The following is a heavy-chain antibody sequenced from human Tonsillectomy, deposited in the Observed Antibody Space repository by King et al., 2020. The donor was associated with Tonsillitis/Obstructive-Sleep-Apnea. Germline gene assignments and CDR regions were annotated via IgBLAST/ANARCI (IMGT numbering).Heavy chain of an antibody. CDR2: FDPEDGET. CDR1: GYTLTELS. CDR3: ATGPRRTMVQIYYYYMDV. J-gene: IGHJ6*03. Sequence: VQLVESGAEVRKPGASVKVSCKVSGYTLTELSIHWVRQAPGKGLEWMGGFDPEDGETVYAQKFQGRVTMTEDTSTDTAYMELSSLRSEDTAVYYCATGPRRTMVQIYYYYMDVGGKGTTVTVSS. V-gene: IGHV1-24*01. D-gene: IGHD3-10*01.